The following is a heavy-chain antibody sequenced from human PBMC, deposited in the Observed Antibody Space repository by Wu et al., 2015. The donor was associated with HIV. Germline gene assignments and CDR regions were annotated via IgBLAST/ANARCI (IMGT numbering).Heavy chain of an antibody. CDR3: ARDSSSGWQKSYNWFDP. J-gene: IGHJ5*02. D-gene: IGHD6-19*01. CDR1: GGTFSSYA. CDR2: IIPIFGTA. Sequence: QVQLVQSGAEVKKPGSSVKVSCKASGGTFSSYAISWVRQAPGQGLEWMGRIIPIFGTANYAQKFQGRVTITADESTSTAYMELSSLRSEDTAVYYCARDSSSGWQKSYNWFDPWGQGTLVTVSS. V-gene: IGHV1-69*13.